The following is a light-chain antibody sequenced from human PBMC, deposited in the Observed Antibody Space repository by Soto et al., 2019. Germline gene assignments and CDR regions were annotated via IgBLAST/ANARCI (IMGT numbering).Light chain of an antibody. CDR1: SSDVGGYNY. J-gene: IGLJ2*01. CDR2: EVS. Sequence: QSALTQPASVSGSPGQSITISCTGTSSDVGGYNYVSWYQQHPGKAPKLMIYEVSNRPSGVSNRFSGSKSGNTASLTISGLQAEDEADYYCSSYTSSSSVVFRGGTKLTVL. CDR3: SSYTSSSSVV. V-gene: IGLV2-14*01.